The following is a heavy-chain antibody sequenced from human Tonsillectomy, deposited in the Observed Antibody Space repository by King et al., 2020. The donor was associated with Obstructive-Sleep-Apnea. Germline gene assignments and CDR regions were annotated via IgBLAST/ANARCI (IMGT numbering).Heavy chain of an antibody. V-gene: IGHV3-21*06. CDR1: GFIFSSYS. CDR3: ARDLLSGNYIRWFDP. J-gene: IGHJ5*02. Sequence: VQLVESGGGLVKPGGSLRLSCAASGFIFSSYSMNWVRQAPGKGLEWVSSISSNSAYIYYADSVKGRFTISRDNAKNSLYLQMNSLRAEDTDVYSCARDLLSGNYIRWFDPWGQGTLVTVSS. CDR2: ISSNSAYI. D-gene: IGHD3-10*01.